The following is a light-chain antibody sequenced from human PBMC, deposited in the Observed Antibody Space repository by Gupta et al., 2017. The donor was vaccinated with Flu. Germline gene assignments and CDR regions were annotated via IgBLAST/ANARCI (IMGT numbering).Light chain of an antibody. J-gene: IGLJ2*01. CDR1: TSDVGGYNY. V-gene: IGLV2-14*01. CDR2: EVS. Sequence: QSALTQPASVSGPPGESSTISCTGTTSDVGGYNYVSWYQHHPGTPPKVMIFEVSRRPSGLSSLFAATYSGTAAFPTLSVLQADDAAYYYSTSYTSSNTVVFGGGTKLTVL. CDR3: TSYTSSNTVV.